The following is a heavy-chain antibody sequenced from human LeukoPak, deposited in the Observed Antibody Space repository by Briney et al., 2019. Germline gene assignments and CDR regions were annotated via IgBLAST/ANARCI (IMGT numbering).Heavy chain of an antibody. J-gene: IGHJ6*02. D-gene: IGHD5/OR15-5a*01. CDR3: ASLSTSFGMDV. CDR1: GFTFSSYW. V-gene: IGHV3-7*05. CDR2: IKQDGSEK. Sequence: PGGSLRLSCAASGFTFSSYWMSWVRQAPGKGLGWVANIKQDGSEKYYVDSVKGRFTISRDNAKNSLYLQMNSLRAEDTAVYYCASLSTSFGMDVWGQGTTVTLSS.